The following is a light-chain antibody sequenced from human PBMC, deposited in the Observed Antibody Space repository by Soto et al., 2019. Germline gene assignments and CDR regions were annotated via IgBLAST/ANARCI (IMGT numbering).Light chain of an antibody. J-gene: IGKJ1*01. CDR1: RSVSHF. CDR3: QQRSNWPT. V-gene: IGKV3-11*01. CDR2: EAS. Sequence: IVLTQSPATLSLSPGERATLSCRASRSVSHFLAWYQQKPGQAPRLLIYEASNRATGIPARFSGSGSGTDFTLTISSLEPGDFAVYYCQQRSNWPTFGQGTKVEIK.